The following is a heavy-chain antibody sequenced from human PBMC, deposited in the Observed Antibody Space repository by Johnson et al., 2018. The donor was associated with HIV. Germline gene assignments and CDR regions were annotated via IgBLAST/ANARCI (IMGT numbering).Heavy chain of an antibody. J-gene: IGHJ3*02. D-gene: IGHD5-12*01. V-gene: IGHV3-11*04. CDR3: ARSDVDIVATILFDI. CDR1: GFTFSDYY. CDR2: ISSSGSTI. Sequence: QVQLVESGGGLVKPGGSLRLSCAASGFTFSDYYMSWIRQAPGKGLEWVSYISSSGSTIYYADSVKGRFTISRDNAKNSLYLQMNSLRVEDMAVYYCARSDVDIVATILFDIWGQGTMVTVSS.